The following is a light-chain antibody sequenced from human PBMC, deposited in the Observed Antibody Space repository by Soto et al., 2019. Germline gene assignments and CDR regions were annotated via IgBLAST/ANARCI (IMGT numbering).Light chain of an antibody. J-gene: IGKJ4*01. CDR2: GAS. V-gene: IGKV3-20*01. CDR3: QQYGSSPLT. CDR1: QSVSSSY. Sequence: EIVLTQSPGTLSLSPGERATLSCRASQSVSSSYLAWYQQKPGQAPRLLIYGASSRATGIPDRFSGGGSGTDFTLTISRLEPDDFAVYYCQQYGSSPLTFGGGTKLEIK.